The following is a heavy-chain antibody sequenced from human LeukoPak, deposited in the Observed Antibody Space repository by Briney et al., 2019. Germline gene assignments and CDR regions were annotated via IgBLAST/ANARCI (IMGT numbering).Heavy chain of an antibody. CDR2: INSDGSAT. J-gene: IGHJ4*02. CDR1: GFTFGSPW. Sequence: GGSLRLSCAASGFTFGSPWMHWVRQAPGKGLVWVSRINSDGSATAYADSVKGRFTISSSRDNSKNTLYLQMNSLRTEDTAVYYCARVVSGVWLFDYWGQGTLVTVSS. V-gene: IGHV3-74*01. CDR3: ARVVSGVWLFDY. D-gene: IGHD1-26*01.